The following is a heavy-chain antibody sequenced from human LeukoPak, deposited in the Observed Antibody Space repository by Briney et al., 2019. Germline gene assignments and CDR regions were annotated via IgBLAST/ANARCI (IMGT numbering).Heavy chain of an antibody. Sequence: GGSLRLSCVVSGFTFSSNWMHWVRQGPGKGLMCVARIKKDGTYRDYADSVKGRFTISRDNAKNTLFLQMDSLRDEDTAVYYCARDDDVYGIDYWGQGTLVTVSS. D-gene: IGHD3-16*01. CDR3: ARDDDVYGIDY. J-gene: IGHJ4*02. CDR2: IKKDGTYR. CDR1: GFTFSSNW. V-gene: IGHV3-74*01.